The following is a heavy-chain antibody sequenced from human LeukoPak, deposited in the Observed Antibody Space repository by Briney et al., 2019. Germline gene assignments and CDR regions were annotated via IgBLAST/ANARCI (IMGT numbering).Heavy chain of an antibody. V-gene: IGHV5-51*01. CDR3: ARIVGITREGYFDY. CDR1: GYSFTSYW. Sequence: GESLKISCKGSGYSFTSYWIGWVRQMPGKGLEWMGIIYSGDSNTRYSPPFQGQVTISADKSISTAYLQWSSLKASDTAMYYCARIVGITREGYFDYWGQGTLVTVSS. CDR2: IYSGDSNT. D-gene: IGHD1-26*01. J-gene: IGHJ4*02.